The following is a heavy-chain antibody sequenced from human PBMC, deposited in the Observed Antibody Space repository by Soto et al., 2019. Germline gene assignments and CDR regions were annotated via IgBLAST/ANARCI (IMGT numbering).Heavy chain of an antibody. CDR3: AKEVAAAWYDAFDI. J-gene: IGHJ3*02. CDR1: GFTFSSYG. Sequence: GGSLRLSCAASGFTFSSYGMHWVRQAPGKGLEWVAVISYDGSNKYYADSVKGRFTISRDNSKNTLYLQMNSLRAEDTAVYYCAKEVAAAWYDAFDIWRQGPMVTVSS. V-gene: IGHV3-30*18. CDR2: ISYDGSNK. D-gene: IGHD6-13*01.